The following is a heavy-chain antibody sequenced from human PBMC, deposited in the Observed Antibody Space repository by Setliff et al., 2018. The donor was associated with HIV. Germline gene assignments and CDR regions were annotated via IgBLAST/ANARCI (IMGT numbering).Heavy chain of an antibody. CDR2: IYYSGST. J-gene: IGHJ4*02. CDR3: AREGALPGSGSSYFDY. CDR1: GGSISSSSYY. V-gene: IGHV4-39*07. Sequence: PSETLSLTCTVSGGSISSSSYYWGWIRQPPGKGLEWIGSIYYSGSTYYNPSLKSRVTISVDKSKNQFSLKLSSVTAADTAVYYCAREGALPGSGSSYFDYWGQGTLVTVSS. D-gene: IGHD1-26*01.